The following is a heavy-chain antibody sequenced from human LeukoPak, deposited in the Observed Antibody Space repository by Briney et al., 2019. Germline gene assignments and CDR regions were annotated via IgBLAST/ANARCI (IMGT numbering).Heavy chain of an antibody. J-gene: IGHJ3*02. D-gene: IGHD3-3*01. Sequence: SETLSLTCTVSGGSISSYYWSWIRQPPGKGLEWIGHIYYSGSTNYNPSLKSRVTISVDTSKNQFSLKLSSVTAADTAVYYCARARITIFGVVTVDSFDIWGQGTMVTVSS. CDR3: ARARITIFGVVTVDSFDI. CDR2: IYYSGST. CDR1: GGSISSYY. V-gene: IGHV4-59*01.